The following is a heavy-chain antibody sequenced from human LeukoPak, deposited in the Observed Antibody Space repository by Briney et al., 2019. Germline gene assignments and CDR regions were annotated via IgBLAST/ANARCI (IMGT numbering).Heavy chain of an antibody. J-gene: IGHJ5*02. Sequence: SETLFLTCTVSGGSISSYYWSWIRQPPGKGLEWIGYIYYSGSTNYNPSLKSRVTISVDTSKNQFSLKLSSVTAADTAVYYCAREIVPAASWFDPWGQGTLVTVSS. CDR3: AREIVPAASWFDP. V-gene: IGHV4-59*01. CDR1: GGSISSYY. D-gene: IGHD2-2*01. CDR2: IYYSGST.